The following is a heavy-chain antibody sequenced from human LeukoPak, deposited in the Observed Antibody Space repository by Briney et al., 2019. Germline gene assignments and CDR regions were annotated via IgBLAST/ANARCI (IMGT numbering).Heavy chain of an antibody. V-gene: IGHV4-34*01. CDR2: INHSGST. Sequence: PSETLSLTCAVYGGSFSGYYWSWIRQPPGKGLEWIGEINHSGSTNYNPSLKSRVTISVDTSKNQFSLKLSSVTAADTAVYYCARPRRELHVAGYDYWGQGTLVTVSS. D-gene: IGHD6-19*01. CDR3: ARPRRELHVAGYDY. J-gene: IGHJ4*02. CDR1: GGSFSGYY.